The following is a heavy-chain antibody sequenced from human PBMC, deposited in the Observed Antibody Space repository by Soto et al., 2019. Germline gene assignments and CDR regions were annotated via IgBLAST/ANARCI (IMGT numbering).Heavy chain of an antibody. CDR2: IYYSGST. V-gene: IGHV4-39*01. J-gene: IGHJ6*02. CDR1: GGSISISSYY. CDR3: ARHGGGWIFGVVRYYYYGMDV. Sequence: PSETLSLTCTVSGGSISISSYYWAWIRQPPGKGLEWIGSIYYSGSTYYNPSLKSRVTISVDTSKNQFSLKLSSVTAADTAAYYCARHGGGWIFGVVRYYYYGMDVWGQGTTVTVSS. D-gene: IGHD3-3*01.